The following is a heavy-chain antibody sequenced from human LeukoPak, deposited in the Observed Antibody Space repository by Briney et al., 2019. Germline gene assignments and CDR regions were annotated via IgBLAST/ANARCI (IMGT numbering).Heavy chain of an antibody. D-gene: IGHD4-23*01. CDR1: GFTFTGYY. J-gene: IGHJ4*02. CDR2: VNPNSGGT. V-gene: IGHV1-2*02. Sequence: GASMKLSCTASGFTFTGYYIHWVRQAPGQGLEWMGWVNPNSGGTNYAQMFQGRVTMTRDTSINTAYMELSGLRSDDTAVYYCARDSYGGNWSLGYWGQGTLVTVSS. CDR3: ARDSYGGNWSLGY.